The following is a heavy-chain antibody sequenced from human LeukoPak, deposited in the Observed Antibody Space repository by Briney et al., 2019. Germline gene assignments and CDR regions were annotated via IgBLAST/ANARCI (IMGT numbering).Heavy chain of an antibody. J-gene: IGHJ2*01. CDR1: WFSVSSDH. V-gene: IGHV3-7*01. Sequence: TGGSLRLSCAASWFSVSSDHMAWVRQAPGMGLEWVGNIRQDGDEKFYADSVRGRFTISRDNAKNSLYLHLNSLRAEDTAIYYCARVRTEWYIDLWGRGTLVTVSP. CDR2: IRQDGDEK. CDR3: ARVRTEWYIDL. D-gene: IGHD2-8*02.